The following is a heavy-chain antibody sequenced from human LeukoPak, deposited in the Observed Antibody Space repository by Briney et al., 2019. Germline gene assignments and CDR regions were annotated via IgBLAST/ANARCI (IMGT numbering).Heavy chain of an antibody. Sequence: SETLSLTCTVSGGSISSYYWSWIRQPPGKGLEWIGYIYYSGSTNYNPSLKSRVTISVDTSKNQFSLKLSSVTAADTAVYYCARLTTSYYYGSGCFDYWGQGTLVTVSS. J-gene: IGHJ4*02. D-gene: IGHD3-10*01. CDR2: IYYSGST. CDR1: GGSISSYY. V-gene: IGHV4-59*08. CDR3: ARLTTSYYYGSGCFDY.